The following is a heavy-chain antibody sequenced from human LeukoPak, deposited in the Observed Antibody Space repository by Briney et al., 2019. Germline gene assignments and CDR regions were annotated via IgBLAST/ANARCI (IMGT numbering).Heavy chain of an antibody. Sequence: SVKVSCKASGGTFSSYAISWVRQAPGQGLEWMGGIIPIFGTANYAQKFQGRVTITADESTSTAYMELSSLRSEDTAVYYCARDRGYQLLLDFDYWGQGTLVTVSS. V-gene: IGHV1-69*13. J-gene: IGHJ4*02. CDR3: ARDRGYQLLLDFDY. CDR2: IIPIFGTA. CDR1: GGTFSSYA. D-gene: IGHD2-2*01.